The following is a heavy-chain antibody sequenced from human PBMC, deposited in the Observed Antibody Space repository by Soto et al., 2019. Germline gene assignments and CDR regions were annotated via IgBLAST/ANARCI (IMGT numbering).Heavy chain of an antibody. CDR3: AREPLLMGYCSGGSCLYYFDY. CDR2: ISSSSSYI. J-gene: IGHJ4*02. CDR1: GFTFSSYS. Sequence: GGSLRLSCAASGFTFSSYSMNWVRQAPGKGLEWVSSISSSSSYIYYADSVKGRFTISRDNAKNSLYLQMNSLRAEDTAVYYCAREPLLMGYCSGGSCLYYFDYWGQGTLVTVSS. D-gene: IGHD2-15*01. V-gene: IGHV3-21*01.